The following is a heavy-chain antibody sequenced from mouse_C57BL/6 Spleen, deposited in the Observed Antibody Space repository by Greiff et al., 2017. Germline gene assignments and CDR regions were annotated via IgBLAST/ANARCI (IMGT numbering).Heavy chain of an antibody. CDR2: IYPGDGDT. CDR1: GYAFSSSW. CDR3: ASNWGFDY. J-gene: IGHJ2*01. Sequence: QVQLKQSGPELVKPGASVKISCKASGYAFSSSWMNWVKQRPGKGLERIGRIYPGDGDTNYNGKFKGKATLTADKSSSTAYMQLSSLTSEDSAVYFCASNWGFDYWGQGTTLTVSS. D-gene: IGHD4-1*01. V-gene: IGHV1-82*01.